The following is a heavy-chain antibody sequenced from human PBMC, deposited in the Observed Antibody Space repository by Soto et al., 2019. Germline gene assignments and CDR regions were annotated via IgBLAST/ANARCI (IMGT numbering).Heavy chain of an antibody. D-gene: IGHD3-22*01. CDR2: ISYDGGIK. CDR1: GFTFSRYG. Sequence: QVQLVESGGGVVLPGTSLRLSCAASGFTFSRYGMHWVRQAPGKGLEWVAVISYDGGIKDYADSVKGRFTISRDNSKNHLYLQVNRRRAEDTAVYYCAKVGGYDDYDPIDYWGQGTLVTVSS. CDR3: AKVGGYDDYDPIDY. J-gene: IGHJ4*02. V-gene: IGHV3-30*18.